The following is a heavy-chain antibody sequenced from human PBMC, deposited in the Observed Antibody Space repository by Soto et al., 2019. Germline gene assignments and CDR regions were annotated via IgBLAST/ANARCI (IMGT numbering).Heavy chain of an antibody. CDR3: ASLLVLAGMRGFDH. Sequence: QVQLQVAGPGLVKPSGTLSLTCAVSSGSVFSSNSWSWVSLPPGKGMEWIGETRNSGGANYNPSLKSRVTITVDRSRNHIFLALSSVTAADTAVYYWASLLVLAGMRGFDHWGLGTLVTFSS. CDR1: SGSVFSSNS. J-gene: IGHJ4*02. V-gene: IGHV4-4*02. D-gene: IGHD2-2*01. CDR2: TRNSGGA.